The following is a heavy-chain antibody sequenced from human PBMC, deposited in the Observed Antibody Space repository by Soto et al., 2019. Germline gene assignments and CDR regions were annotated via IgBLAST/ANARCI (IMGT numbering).Heavy chain of an antibody. V-gene: IGHV2-5*02. D-gene: IGHD6-19*01. CDR1: GFSLTTRGVG. Sequence: QITLKESGPTLVKPTRTLTLTCTFSGFSLTTRGVGVAWIRQPPGKALEWLALIYWDDDERYSPSLKSRLTITKDSSKNQVVLTMTTMDPVDTATYYCARDSSGWYGFDYWGQGTLVTVSS. J-gene: IGHJ4*02. CDR3: ARDSSGWYGFDY. CDR2: IYWDDDE.